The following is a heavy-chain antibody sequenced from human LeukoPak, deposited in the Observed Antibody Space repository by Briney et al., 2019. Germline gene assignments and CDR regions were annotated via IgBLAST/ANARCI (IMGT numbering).Heavy chain of an antibody. CDR3: AKDGFSGSGSYYKGSDY. CDR1: GFTFTNYG. D-gene: IGHD3-10*01. V-gene: IGHV3-30*18. Sequence: PGGSLRLSCAASGFTFTNYGMHWVRQAPGKGLEWVAVISYDGSNKYYADSVRGRFTISRDNSKNTLYLQMNSLRVEDTAVYYCAKDGFSGSGSYYKGSDYWGQGTLVTVSS. CDR2: ISYDGSNK. J-gene: IGHJ4*02.